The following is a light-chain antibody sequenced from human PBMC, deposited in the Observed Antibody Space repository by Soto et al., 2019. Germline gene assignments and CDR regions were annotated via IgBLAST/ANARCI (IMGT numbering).Light chain of an antibody. V-gene: IGLV7-43*01. Sequence: QTVVTQEPSLTVSPGGTVTLTCASSTGAVTCGYYPNWFQQKPGQAPRPLIYSTSNKHSWTPARFSGSLLGGKAALTLSGVQPEDEAEYYCLLYYGGAVVFGGGTKLTVL. CDR2: STS. CDR1: TGAVTCGYY. J-gene: IGLJ2*01. CDR3: LLYYGGAVV.